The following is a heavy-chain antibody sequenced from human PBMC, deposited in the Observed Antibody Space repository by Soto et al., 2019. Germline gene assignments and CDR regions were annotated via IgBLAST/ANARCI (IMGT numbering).Heavy chain of an antibody. J-gene: IGHJ5*02. CDR3: AGPIAARPPGWFDP. Sequence: VGPETQCKGAAGGTCTAYGRNCVSQAPGKGLVWVSRINTDGSVTNYADSVKGRFAISRDNAENTLYLQMNSLRAADTAVYYCAGPIAARPPGWFDPWASEPWSPSPQ. CDR2: INTDGSVT. CDR1: GGTCTAYG. V-gene: IGHV3-74*01. D-gene: IGHD6-6*01.